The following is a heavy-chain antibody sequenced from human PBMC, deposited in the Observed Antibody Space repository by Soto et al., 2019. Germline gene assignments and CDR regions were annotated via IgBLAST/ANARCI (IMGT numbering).Heavy chain of an antibody. CDR1: GYPVTAYY. J-gene: IGHJ3*02. V-gene: IGHV1-2*02. CDR2: INPATGAA. CDR3: ARGGGVGVAGSAAFDM. Sequence: QLHLVQSGAVVKKPGASVTVSCSASGYPVTAYYMHWVRQAPGRGLEWMGGINPATGAAKYTQTFQGRVTMARDTATRTVFMELSGPTSGDTAVFYCARGGGVGVAGSAAFDMWGQGTLVTVSS. D-gene: IGHD3-3*01.